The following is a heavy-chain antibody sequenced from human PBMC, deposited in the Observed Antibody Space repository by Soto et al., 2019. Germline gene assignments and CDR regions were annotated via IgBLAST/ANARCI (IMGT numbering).Heavy chain of an antibody. CDR2: IYSGGST. V-gene: IGHV3-66*01. CDR1: GFTVSSNY. CDR3: SRDFRMVRGVTGLFDY. J-gene: IGHJ4*02. D-gene: IGHD3-10*01. Sequence: GGSLRLSCAASGFTVSSNYMSWVRQAPGKGLEWVSVIYSGGSTYYADSVKGRFTISRDNSKNTLYLQMNSLRAEDTAVYYCSRDFRMVRGVTGLFDYWGQGTLVTVSS.